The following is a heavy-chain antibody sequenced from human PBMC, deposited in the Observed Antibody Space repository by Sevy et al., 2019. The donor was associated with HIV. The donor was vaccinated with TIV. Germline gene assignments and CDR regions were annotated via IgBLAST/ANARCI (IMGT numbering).Heavy chain of an antibody. CDR1: GGSISSGGYY. J-gene: IGHJ4*02. V-gene: IGHV4-31*03. Sequence: SETLSLTCTVSGGSISSGGYYWSWIRQHPGKGLEWIGYIYYSGSTYYNPSLKSRVTISVDTSKNQFSLKLGSVTAADTAVYYCARGRVRFQQLSYWGQGTLVTVSS. CDR3: ARGRVRFQQLSY. CDR2: IYYSGST. D-gene: IGHD6-13*01.